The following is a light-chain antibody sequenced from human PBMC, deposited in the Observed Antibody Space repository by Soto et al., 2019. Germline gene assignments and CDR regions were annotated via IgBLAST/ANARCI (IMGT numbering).Light chain of an antibody. CDR3: NSHVVSNTYV. J-gene: IGLJ1*01. CDR2: EVN. Sequence: QSALTQPPSASGSPGQSVTISCTGTSSDVGAYDYVSWYQQHPGKAPKLMIYEVNKRPSGDPDRFSGSKSGNTASLTVSGLQAEDEAHYCCNSHVVSNTYVFGTGTKLTVL. V-gene: IGLV2-8*01. CDR1: SSDVGAYDY.